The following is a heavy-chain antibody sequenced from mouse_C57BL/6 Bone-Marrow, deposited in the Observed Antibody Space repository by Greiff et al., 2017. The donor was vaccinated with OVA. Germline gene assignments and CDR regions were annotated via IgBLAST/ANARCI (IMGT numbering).Heavy chain of an antibody. V-gene: IGHV5-6*01. J-gene: IGHJ4*01. Sequence: EVQRVESGGDLVKPGGSLKLSCAASGFTFSSYGMSWVRQTPDKRLEWVATISSGGSYYSYPDSVKGRFTISRDNAKNTLYLQMSSLKSEDTAMYYWARHLLPPYARDDWGQGTSGTVSS. D-gene: IGHD1-1*01. CDR1: GFTFSSYG. CDR2: ISSGGSYY. CDR3: ARHLLPPYARDD.